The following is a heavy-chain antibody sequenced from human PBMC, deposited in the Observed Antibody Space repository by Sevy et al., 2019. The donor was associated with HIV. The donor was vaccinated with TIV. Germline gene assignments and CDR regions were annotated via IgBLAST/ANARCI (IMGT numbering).Heavy chain of an antibody. D-gene: IGHD1-1*01. J-gene: IGHJ4*02. CDR3: AREDWNDVIDY. Sequence: GGSLRLSCAASGFIFSDYYMSWIRQAPGKGLECISYIGSGASTILYADSVKGRFTISRHNAKNSLYLQMNSLRADDTAVYYCAREDWNDVIDYWVQGTLVTVSS. V-gene: IGHV3-11*01. CDR2: IGSGASTI. CDR1: GFIFSDYY.